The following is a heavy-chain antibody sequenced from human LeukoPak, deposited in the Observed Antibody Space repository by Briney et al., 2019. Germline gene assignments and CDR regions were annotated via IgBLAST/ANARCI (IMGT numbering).Heavy chain of an antibody. CDR1: GYSISSGYY. V-gene: IGHV4-38-2*02. D-gene: IGHD1-1*01. J-gene: IGHJ4*02. CDR2: IHHSGST. CDR3: ARDLGRNWSLKYFDY. Sequence: SETLSLTCTVSGYSISSGYYWGWIRQPPGKGLEWIGSIHHSGSTYYNPSLKSRVTISVDTSKNQFSLKLSSVTAADTAMYYCARDLGRNWSLKYFDYWGQGTLVTVSS.